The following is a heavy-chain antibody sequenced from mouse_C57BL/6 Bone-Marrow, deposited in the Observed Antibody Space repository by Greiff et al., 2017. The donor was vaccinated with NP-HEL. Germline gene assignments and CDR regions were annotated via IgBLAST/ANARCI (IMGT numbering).Heavy chain of an antibody. CDR1: GYTFTNYG. D-gene: IGHD2-4*01. CDR2: IYPGGGYT. Sequence: QVQLQQSGAELVRPGTSVKMSCKASGYTFTNYGIGWAKQRPGHGLEWIGDIYPGGGYTNYNEKFKGKATLTADKSSSTAYMQLSRLTSEDSALYNCAREGGYDYDEEGFAYWGKGTLVTVSA. V-gene: IGHV1-63*01. J-gene: IGHJ3*01. CDR3: AREGGYDYDEEGFAY.